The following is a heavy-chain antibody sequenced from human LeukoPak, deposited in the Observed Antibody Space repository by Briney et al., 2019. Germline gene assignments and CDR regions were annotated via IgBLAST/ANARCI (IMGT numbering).Heavy chain of an antibody. CDR2: IYTSGST. J-gene: IGHJ4*02. CDR1: GGSISSYY. V-gene: IGHV4-4*07. Sequence: PSETLSLTCTVSGGSISSYYWSWIRQPPGKGLEYIGRIYTSGSTNYNPSLKSRVPISVDKSKNQFSLKLSSVTAADTAVYYCARNYYDSNGYRYFDYWGQGTLVTVSS. D-gene: IGHD3-22*01. CDR3: ARNYYDSNGYRYFDY.